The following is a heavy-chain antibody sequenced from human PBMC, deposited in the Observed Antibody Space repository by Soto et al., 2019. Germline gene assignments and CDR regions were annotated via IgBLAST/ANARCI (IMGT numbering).Heavy chain of an antibody. D-gene: IGHD6-13*01. CDR2: IFYSGNT. CDR3: ARHQSHSSSYVDP. J-gene: IGHJ5*02. V-gene: IGHV4-39*01. Sequence: SETLSLTCTVSGGSISSSSYYWGWIRKPPGKGLEWIGSIFYSGNTYYNPSLKSRVTISVDTSKNQFSLKLSSVTAADTAVYYCARHQSHSSSYVDPWSQGTLVTVSS. CDR1: GGSISSSSYY.